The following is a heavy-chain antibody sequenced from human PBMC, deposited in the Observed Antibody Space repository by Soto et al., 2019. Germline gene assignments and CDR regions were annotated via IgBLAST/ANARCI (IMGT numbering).Heavy chain of an antibody. CDR1: GGSISSGDYY. CDR3: ARENYYDSSGYSPAYFDY. V-gene: IGHV4-30-4*01. D-gene: IGHD3-22*01. CDR2: IYYSGST. Sequence: SETLSLTCTVSGGSISSGDYYWSWIRQPPVKGLDWIVYIYYSGSTYYTPALKSRVTISVDTSKNQFSLKLSSVTAADTAVYYCARENYYDSSGYSPAYFDYWGQGTLVTVSS. J-gene: IGHJ4*02.